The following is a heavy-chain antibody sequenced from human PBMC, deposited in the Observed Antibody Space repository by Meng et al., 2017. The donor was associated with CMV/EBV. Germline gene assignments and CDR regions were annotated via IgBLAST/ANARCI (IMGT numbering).Heavy chain of an antibody. J-gene: IGHJ5*02. D-gene: IGHD2-2*01. V-gene: IGHV1-2*02. CDR2: INPNSGGT. Sequence: ASVKVSCKASGYTFIGYYVHWVRQAPGQGLEWLGWINPNSGGTNYAQKFQGRVTMTRDTSMSTAYMELSSLRSDDTAVYYCARLDCSSTSCYKLGWLDPWGQGTLVTVSS. CDR3: ARLDCSSTSCYKLGWLDP. CDR1: GYTFIGYY.